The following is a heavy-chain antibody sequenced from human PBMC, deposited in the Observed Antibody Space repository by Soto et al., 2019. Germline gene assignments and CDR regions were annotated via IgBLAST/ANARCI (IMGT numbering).Heavy chain of an antibody. J-gene: IGHJ4*02. CDR3: ARDKDWAFDY. CDR2: IFSTGTTM. Sequence: PGGSLRLSCVASGFTFSSYNIVWVRQAPGKGLERVSYIFSTGTTMYYADSVKGRFTVSRDNAKNSVFLLLNSLRAEDTAVYYCARDKDWAFDYWGQGTLVTSPQ. V-gene: IGHV3-48*03. D-gene: IGHD3-9*01. CDR1: GFTFSSYN.